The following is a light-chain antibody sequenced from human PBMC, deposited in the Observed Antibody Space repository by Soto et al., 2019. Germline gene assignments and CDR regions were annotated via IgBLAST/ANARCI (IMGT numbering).Light chain of an antibody. V-gene: IGKV1-39*01. J-gene: IGKJ5*01. CDR3: QQSYSTPIT. Sequence: DIQMTQSPSSLSASVGDRVTIXXRASQSISSYLNWYQQKPGKAPKXLIYAASSLQSGVPPRFSGSGSGTDFTLTISSLQPEDFATYYCQQSYSTPITFGQGTRLEIK. CDR1: QSISSY. CDR2: AAS.